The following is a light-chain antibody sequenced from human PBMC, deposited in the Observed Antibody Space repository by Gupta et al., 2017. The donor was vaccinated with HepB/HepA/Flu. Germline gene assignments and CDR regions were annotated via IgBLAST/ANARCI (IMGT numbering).Light chain of an antibody. V-gene: IGLV3-25*03. CDR1: ALTNEY. J-gene: IGLJ3*02. CDR3: QSAGNNGSSWV. Sequence: SYELTQSPSVSVFPGQPARITCSGCALTNEYTYWYQQKPGQAPILVMYKDNERPSGIPERISGSSSGTTVTLTTSAVQAEDEADYYCQSAGNNGSSWVFGGGTKLTVL. CDR2: KDN.